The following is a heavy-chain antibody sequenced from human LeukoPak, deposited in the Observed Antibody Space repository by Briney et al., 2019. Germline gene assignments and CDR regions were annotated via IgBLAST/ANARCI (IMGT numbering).Heavy chain of an antibody. V-gene: IGHV3-23*01. Sequence: PGGSLRLSCAASGFTFSSYAMSWVRQAPGKGLEWVSAISGSGGSTYYADSVKGRFTISRDNSKNTLYLQMNSLRAKDTAVYYCARVGYFDWLFSFAAYFDYWGQGTLVTVSS. CDR3: ARVGYFDWLFSFAAYFDY. CDR1: GFTFSSYA. J-gene: IGHJ4*02. D-gene: IGHD3-9*01. CDR2: ISGSGGST.